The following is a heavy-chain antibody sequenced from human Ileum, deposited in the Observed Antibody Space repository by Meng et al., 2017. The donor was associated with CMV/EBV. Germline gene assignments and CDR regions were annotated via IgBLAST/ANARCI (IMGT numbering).Heavy chain of an antibody. D-gene: IGHD5-12*01. CDR3: ARVLSGYDNPFDY. Sequence: VHRVGSGGGLCQPGGSPRLSCAASGFTVSSNYMTWVRQAPGKGLEWVSVIYSGGYTYYADSVKGRFTISRDNSKNTLYLQMNSLRAEDTAVYYCARVLSGYDNPFDYWGQGTLVTVSS. CDR1: GFTVSSNY. J-gene: IGHJ4*02. CDR2: IYSGGYT. V-gene: IGHV3-53*01.